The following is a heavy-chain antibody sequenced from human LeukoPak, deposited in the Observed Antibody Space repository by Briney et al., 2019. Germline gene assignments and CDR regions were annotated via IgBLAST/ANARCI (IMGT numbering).Heavy chain of an antibody. V-gene: IGHV1-18*01. J-gene: IGHJ4*02. D-gene: IGHD3-10*01. CDR1: GYTFTSYG. CDR3: ARTTRYYYGSGVFDY. Sequence: GASVKVSCKASGYTFTSYGISWVRPAPGQGREWMGWIGAYNGNTNYAQKLQGRVTMTTDTSTSTAYMELRSLRSDDTAVYYCARTTRYYYGSGVFDYWGQGTLVTVSS. CDR2: IGAYNGNT.